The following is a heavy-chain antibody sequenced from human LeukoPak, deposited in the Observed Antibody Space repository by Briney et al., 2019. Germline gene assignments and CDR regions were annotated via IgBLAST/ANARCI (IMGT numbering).Heavy chain of an antibody. CDR1: GFTFSSYA. Sequence: GGSLRLSCAASGFTFSSYAMSWVRQAPGKGLEWVSAISGSGGSTYYADSVRGRFTISRDNSKNTLYLRMNSLRAEDTAVYYCAKGGVNWFDPWGQGTLVTVSS. CDR3: AKGGVNWFDP. J-gene: IGHJ5*02. V-gene: IGHV3-23*01. CDR2: ISGSGGST.